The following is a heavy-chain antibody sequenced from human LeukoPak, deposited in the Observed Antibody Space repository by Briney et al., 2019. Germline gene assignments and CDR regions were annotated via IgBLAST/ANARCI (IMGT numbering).Heavy chain of an antibody. V-gene: IGHV3-7*01. D-gene: IGHD2-2*01. J-gene: IGHJ4*02. CDR1: GFTFSSYW. Sequence: GGSLRLSCAASGFTFSSYWMSWVRQAPGKGLEWVAHIKQDGSEKYYVDSVKGRFTISRDNAKNSLYLQMNSLRAEDTAVYYCASPKSLGYCSSTSCYDYWGQGTLVTVSS. CDR2: IKQDGSEK. CDR3: ASPKSLGYCSSTSCYDY.